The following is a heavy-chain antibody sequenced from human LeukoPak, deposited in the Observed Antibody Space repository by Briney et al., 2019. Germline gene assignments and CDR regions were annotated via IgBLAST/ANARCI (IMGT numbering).Heavy chain of an antibody. CDR3: ARQSGYDFN. V-gene: IGHV4-59*01. CDR1: GGSISSYY. D-gene: IGHD5-12*01. CDR2: IYYSGST. J-gene: IGHJ4*02. Sequence: TSETLSLTCTVSGGSISSYYWSWTRQPPGKGLEWIGYIYYSGSTNYNPSLKSRVTISVDTSKNQFSLKLSSVTAADTAVYYCARQSGYDFNWGQGTLVTVSS.